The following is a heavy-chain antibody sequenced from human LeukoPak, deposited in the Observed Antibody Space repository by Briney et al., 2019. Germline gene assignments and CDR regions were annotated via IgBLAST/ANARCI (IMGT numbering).Heavy chain of an antibody. V-gene: IGHV4-30-2*01. Sequence: SQTLSLTCAVSGDSISSGGYSWSWIRQPPGKGLEWIGYIYHSGSTYYNPSLKSRVTLSVDMSKNQLSLKVSSVTAADTAVYYCARDAGYGHYNYWGQGTLVTVSS. CDR3: ARDAGYGHYNY. CDR2: IYHSGST. CDR1: GDSISSGGYS. D-gene: IGHD5-18*01. J-gene: IGHJ4*02.